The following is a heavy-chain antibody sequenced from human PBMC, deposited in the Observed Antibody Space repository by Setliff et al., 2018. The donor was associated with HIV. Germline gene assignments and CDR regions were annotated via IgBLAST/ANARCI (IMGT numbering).Heavy chain of an antibody. CDR2: ISGPSHSI. D-gene: IGHD5-12*01. J-gene: IGHJ4*02. CDR1: GFNVGTNY. CDR3: AKVPVEMATITLLFFDY. Sequence: GSLRLSCVVSGFNVGTNYMSWVRQAPGKGLQWVAYISGPSHSILYEDSVKGRFIISRDNSKNTLYLQMESLRAEDTAVYYCAKVPVEMATITLLFFDYWGQGTLVTVSS. V-gene: IGHV3-53*01.